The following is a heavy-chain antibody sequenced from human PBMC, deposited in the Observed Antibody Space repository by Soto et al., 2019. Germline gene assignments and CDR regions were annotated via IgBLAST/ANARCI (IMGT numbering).Heavy chain of an antibody. D-gene: IGHD2-2*01. Sequence: SETLSLTCTVSGGSISSYYWSWIRQPPGKGLEWIGYIYYSGSTNYNPSLKSRVTISVDTSKNQFSLKLSSVTAADTAVYYCAREEIPSQAAFDIWGQGTMVTVSS. CDR1: GGSISSYY. CDR2: IYYSGST. V-gene: IGHV4-59*01. CDR3: AREEIPSQAAFDI. J-gene: IGHJ3*02.